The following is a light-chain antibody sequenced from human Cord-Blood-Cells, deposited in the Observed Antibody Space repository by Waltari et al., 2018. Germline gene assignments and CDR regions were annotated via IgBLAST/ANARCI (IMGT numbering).Light chain of an antibody. V-gene: IGLV2-23*01. CDR2: EGS. CDR3: CSYSGSSTYV. Sequence: QSALTQPASVSGSHGQSITISCTGTSSDAGSYNLVSWYQQHPGKAPNLMIYEGSKRPSGVSNRFSGSKSGNTASQTISGRQAEDEADHYCCSYSGSSTYVFVPWTKVTVL. J-gene: IGLJ1*01. CDR1: SSDAGSYNL.